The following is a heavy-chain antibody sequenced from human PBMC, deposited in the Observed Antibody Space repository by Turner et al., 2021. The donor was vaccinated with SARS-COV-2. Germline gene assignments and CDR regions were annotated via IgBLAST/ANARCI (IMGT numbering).Heavy chain of an antibody. CDR3: ATGYAYCGGDCSIHY. CDR2: FVPEDGKT. V-gene: IGHV1-24*01. J-gene: IGHJ4*02. D-gene: IGHD2-21*02. CDR1: GYTLTELS. Sequence: QVQLVQSGAEVKKPGASVKVSCKVSGYTLTELSMHWVRQAPGKGLEWMGGFVPEDGKTIYAQKFQGRVTMPEDTSTDTAYMELSSLRSEDTAVYYCATGYAYCGGDCSIHYWGQGTLVTVSS.